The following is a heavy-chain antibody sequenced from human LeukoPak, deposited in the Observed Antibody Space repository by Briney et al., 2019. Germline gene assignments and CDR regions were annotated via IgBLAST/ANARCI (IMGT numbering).Heavy chain of an antibody. D-gene: IGHD2-2*01. CDR1: GFTFSTYS. CDR3: ANHLACGSTSCPPFDS. J-gene: IGHJ4*02. Sequence: GGSLRLSCTASGFTFSTYSMNWVRQAPGKGLEWVASISDRGTYIYYADSVKGRFTISRDNAKNSLYLQMNSLRAEDTAVYYCANHLACGSTSCPPFDSWGQGTLVTVSS. V-gene: IGHV3-21*01. CDR2: ISDRGTYI.